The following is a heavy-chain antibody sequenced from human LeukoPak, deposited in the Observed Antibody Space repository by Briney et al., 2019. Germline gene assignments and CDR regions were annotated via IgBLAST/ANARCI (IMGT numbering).Heavy chain of an antibody. J-gene: IGHJ6*04. Sequence: VASVKLSCTASGGTFSSYAISWVRQAPGQGLEWMGGIIPIFGTANYAQKFQGRVTITADKSTSTAYMELSSRRSEDTAVYYCARDSSQTHYDILTGYPTLYYYYGMDVWGKGTTVTVSS. CDR3: ARDSSQTHYDILTGYPTLYYYYGMDV. CDR2: IIPIFGTA. CDR1: GGTFSSYA. D-gene: IGHD3-9*01. V-gene: IGHV1-69*06.